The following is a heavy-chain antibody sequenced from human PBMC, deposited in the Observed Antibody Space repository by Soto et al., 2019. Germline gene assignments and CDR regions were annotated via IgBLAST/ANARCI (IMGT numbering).Heavy chain of an antibody. CDR2: IPYSGNT. CDR3: AGLRGYAGSPIDY. D-gene: IGHD2-15*01. J-gene: IGHJ4*02. CDR1: GGSIISGY. V-gene: IGHV4-59*01. Sequence: SETLSLTCTVSGGSIISGYWSWIRQPPGKGLEWIGYIPYSGNTNYSPSLKSRVTMSVDTPKNQFSLRLSSVTTADTAVYYCAGLRGYAGSPIDYWGQGTLVTVYS.